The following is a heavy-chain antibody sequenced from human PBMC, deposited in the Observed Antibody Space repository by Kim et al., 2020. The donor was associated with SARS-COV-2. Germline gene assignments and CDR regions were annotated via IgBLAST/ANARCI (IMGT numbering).Heavy chain of an antibody. CDR1: GFTFSNAW. D-gene: IGHD5-18*01. CDR3: TTDRLLLGNYYYYGMDV. Sequence: GGSLRLSCAASGFTFSNAWMSWVRQAPGKGLEWVCRIKSNTDGGTTDYSAPVKGRITISRDDSKNTLYLQMNSLKTEDTAVSYCTTDRLLLGNYYYYGMDVWGQGTPVTVSS. V-gene: IGHV3-15*01. CDR2: IKSNTDGGTT. J-gene: IGHJ6*02.